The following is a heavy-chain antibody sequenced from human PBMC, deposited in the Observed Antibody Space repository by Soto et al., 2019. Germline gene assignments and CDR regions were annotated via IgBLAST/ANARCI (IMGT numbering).Heavy chain of an antibody. CDR1: GFTFSSYA. Sequence: GGSLRLSCAASGFTFSSYAMHWVRQAPGKGLEWVAVISYDGSNKYYADSVKGRFTISRDNSKNTLYLQMNSLRAEDTAGYYCARDAGSGVAAINWFDPWGQGTLVTVSS. D-gene: IGHD2-15*01. J-gene: IGHJ5*02. CDR2: ISYDGSNK. CDR3: ARDAGSGVAAINWFDP. V-gene: IGHV3-30-3*01.